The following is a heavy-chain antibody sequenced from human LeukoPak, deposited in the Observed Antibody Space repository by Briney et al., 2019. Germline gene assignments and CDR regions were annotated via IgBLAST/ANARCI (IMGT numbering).Heavy chain of an antibody. V-gene: IGHV3-21*01. CDR2: ISSSSSYI. Sequence: PGGSLRLSCAASGFTFSSYSMNWVRQAPGKGLEWVSSISSSSSYIYYADSVKGRFTISRDNAKNSLYLQMNSLRAEDTAVYYCARELGYCSSTSCYDPGYWGQGTLVTVSS. CDR3: ARELGYCSSTSCYDPGY. J-gene: IGHJ4*02. CDR1: GFTFSSYS. D-gene: IGHD2-2*01.